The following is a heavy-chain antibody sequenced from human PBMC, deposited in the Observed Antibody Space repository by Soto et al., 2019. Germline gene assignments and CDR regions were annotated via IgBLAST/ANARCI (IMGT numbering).Heavy chain of an antibody. Sequence: QVQLVESGGGVVQPGKSLRLSCAASGFTFSSYAMHWVRQAPGKGLEWVAVISYDGSNKYYADSVKGRFTISRDNSKNTLYLQMNSLRAEDTAVYYCARGGNVVVPAAMYYYYGMDVWGQGTTVTVSS. CDR2: ISYDGSNK. CDR3: ARGGNVVVPAAMYYYYGMDV. D-gene: IGHD2-2*01. CDR1: GFTFSSYA. V-gene: IGHV3-30-3*01. J-gene: IGHJ6*02.